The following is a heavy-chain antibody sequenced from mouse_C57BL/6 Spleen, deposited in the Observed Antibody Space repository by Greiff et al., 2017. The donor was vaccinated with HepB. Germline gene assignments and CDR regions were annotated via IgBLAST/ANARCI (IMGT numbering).Heavy chain of an antibody. V-gene: IGHV1-64*01. J-gene: IGHJ2*01. CDR1: GYTFTSYW. Sequence: QVQLKQPGAELVKPGASVKLSCKASGYTFTSYWMHWVKQRPGQGLEWIGMIHPNSGSTNYNEKFKSKATLTVDKSSSTAYMQLSSLTSEDSAVYYCAITTVYYFDYWGQGTTLTVSS. D-gene: IGHD1-1*01. CDR3: AITTVYYFDY. CDR2: IHPNSGST.